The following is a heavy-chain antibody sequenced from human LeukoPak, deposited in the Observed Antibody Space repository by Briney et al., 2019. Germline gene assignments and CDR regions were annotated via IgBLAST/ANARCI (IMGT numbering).Heavy chain of an antibody. CDR2: IYSGGST. Sequence: PGGSLRLSCVGSGFNFIDNSMHWVRQAPGKGLEWVSVIYSGGSTYYADSVKGRFTISRDKSKNTLYLQMNSLRAEDTAVYYCARRKSTGWSIDYWGQGTLVTVSS. V-gene: IGHV3-66*02. J-gene: IGHJ4*02. CDR3: ARRKSTGWSIDY. D-gene: IGHD6-19*01. CDR1: GFNFIDNS.